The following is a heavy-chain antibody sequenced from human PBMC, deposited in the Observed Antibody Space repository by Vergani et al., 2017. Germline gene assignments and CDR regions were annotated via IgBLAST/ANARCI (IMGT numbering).Heavy chain of an antibody. J-gene: IGHJ5*02. Sequence: QLQLQESGPGLVKPSETLSLTCTLSGRSISSSSYYWGWIRQPPGKGLEWIGSIYYSGSTYYNPSLKSRVTISVDTSKNQFSLKLSSVTAADTAVYYCARQEAAAGNWFDPWGQGTLVTVSS. CDR2: IYYSGST. V-gene: IGHV4-39*01. CDR1: GRSISSSSYY. D-gene: IGHD6-13*01. CDR3: ARQEAAAGNWFDP.